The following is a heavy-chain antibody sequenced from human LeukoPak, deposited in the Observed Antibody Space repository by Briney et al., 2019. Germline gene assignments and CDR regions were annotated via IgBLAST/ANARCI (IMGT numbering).Heavy chain of an antibody. CDR3: ASWKGYCSSTSCYTSAFDI. Sequence: GGSQRLSCAASGFTFSSYGMHWVRQAPGKGLEWVAFIRYDGSNKYYADSVKGRFAISRDNSKNTLYLQMNSLRAEDTAVYYCASWKGYCSSTSCYTSAFDIWGQGTMVTVSS. CDR2: IRYDGSNK. D-gene: IGHD2-2*02. CDR1: GFTFSSYG. V-gene: IGHV3-30*02. J-gene: IGHJ3*02.